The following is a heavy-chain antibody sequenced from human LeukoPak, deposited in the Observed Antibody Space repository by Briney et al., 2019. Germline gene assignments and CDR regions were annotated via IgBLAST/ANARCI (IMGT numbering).Heavy chain of an antibody. CDR1: GGSLSGFY. V-gene: IGHV4-34*01. D-gene: IGHD2-2*01. Sequence: SETLSLTCALYGGSLSGFYWSWLRQPPGKGLEWIGEINHSGSTNYNPSLKSRVTISVDTSKNQFSLKLSSVTAADTAVYYCARGRMSDIVVVPAAFFDYWGQGTLVTVSS. J-gene: IGHJ4*02. CDR3: ARGRMSDIVVVPAAFFDY. CDR2: INHSGST.